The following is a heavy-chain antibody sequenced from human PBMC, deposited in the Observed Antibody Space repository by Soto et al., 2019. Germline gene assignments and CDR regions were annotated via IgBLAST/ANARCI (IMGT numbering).Heavy chain of an antibody. D-gene: IGHD1-26*01. J-gene: IGHJ6*04. CDR3: AKGVELDV. Sequence: EVLLLESGGGLVQPGGSLRLSCEASGLSFSSFAMNWVRQAPGKGLEWVSAIGDSGASTYYADSVKGRFTISRDNSTNTLYLQLNSLRAEDTAVYYCAKGVELDVWGNGTTVTVSS. CDR1: GLSFSSFA. CDR2: IGDSGAST. V-gene: IGHV3-23*01.